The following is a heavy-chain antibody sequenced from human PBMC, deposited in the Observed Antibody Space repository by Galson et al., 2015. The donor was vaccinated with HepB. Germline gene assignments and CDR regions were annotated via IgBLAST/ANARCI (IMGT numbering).Heavy chain of an antibody. CDR1: GGSISRSNYY. CDR2: IYYSGRL. V-gene: IGHV4-39*01. Sequence: ATLSLTCSVSGGSISRSNYYWGWIRQPPGKGLEWIGSIYYSGRLFYNPSLKSRVTISVDTSKNQFSLRLTSVTAADTAVYYCARQPYTSGWLYWFFDLWGRGTLVTVSS. D-gene: IGHD6-19*01. CDR3: ARQPYTSGWLYWFFDL. J-gene: IGHJ2*01.